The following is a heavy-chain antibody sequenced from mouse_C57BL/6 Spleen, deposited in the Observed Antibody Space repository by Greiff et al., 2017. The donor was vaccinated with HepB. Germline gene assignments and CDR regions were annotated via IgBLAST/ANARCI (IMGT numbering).Heavy chain of an antibody. D-gene: IGHD1-1*01. V-gene: IGHV1-82*01. Sequence: VQLQQSGPELVKPGASVKISCKASCYAFSSSWMNWVKQRPGKGLEWIGLIYPGDGDTNYNGKFKGKATLTADKSSSTAYMQLSSLTSEDSAVYVCARRGYYYGSSPLDYWGQGTSVTVSS. CDR3: ARRGYYYGSSPLDY. J-gene: IGHJ4*01. CDR2: IYPGDGDT. CDR1: CYAFSSSW.